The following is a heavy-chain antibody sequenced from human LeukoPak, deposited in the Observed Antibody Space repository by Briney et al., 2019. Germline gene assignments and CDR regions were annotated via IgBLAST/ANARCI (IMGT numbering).Heavy chain of an antibody. D-gene: IGHD3-10*01. CDR2: ICNSGRT. CDR1: GGSISSSSYY. CDR3: ARHQGYYGSGSYYFDY. V-gene: IGHV4-39*01. J-gene: IGHJ4*02. Sequence: PSVTLSLTCTVSGGSISSSSYYWGWIRQPPGKGLEWIVSICNSGRTYYNPSLKSRVTISVDTSKNQFSLKLSSVTAADTAVYYCARHQGYYGSGSYYFDYWGQGTLVTVSA.